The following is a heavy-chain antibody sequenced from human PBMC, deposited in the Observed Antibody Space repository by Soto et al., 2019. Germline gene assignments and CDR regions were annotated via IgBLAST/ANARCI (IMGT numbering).Heavy chain of an antibody. CDR2: ISGSGGST. D-gene: IGHD2-15*01. J-gene: IGHJ4*02. Sequence: EVQLLESGGGLVQPGGSLRLSCAASRFTFSSYAMSWVRQAPGKGLEWVSAISGSGGSTYYADSVKGRFTISRDNSKNTLYLQMNSLRAEDTAVYYCAKLYGYCSGGSCYHFDYWGQGTLVTVSS. CDR1: RFTFSSYA. V-gene: IGHV3-23*01. CDR3: AKLYGYCSGGSCYHFDY.